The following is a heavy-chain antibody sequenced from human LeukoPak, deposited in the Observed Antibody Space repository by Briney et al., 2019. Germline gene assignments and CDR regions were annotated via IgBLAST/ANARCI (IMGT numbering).Heavy chain of an antibody. CDR1: GGSMTTHH. J-gene: IGHJ4*02. CDR3: TNIKRGDIFGYFDF. V-gene: IGHV4-59*11. D-gene: IGHD5-18*01. Sequence: SGTLSLTCTLSGGSMTTHHWNWIRQTPGKGLEWIGYVFDSGGTKVYPTHKSRVTLSADTSKNHLSLRLSSVTAADTAMYYCTNIKRGDIFGYFDFWGQGTLVTVSS. CDR2: VFDSGGT.